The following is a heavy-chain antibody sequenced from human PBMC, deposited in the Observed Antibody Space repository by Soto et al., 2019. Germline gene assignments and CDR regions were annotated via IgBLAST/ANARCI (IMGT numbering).Heavy chain of an antibody. CDR2: IYHSGSS. D-gene: IGHD5-18*01. V-gene: IGHV4-59*01. J-gene: IGHJ4*02. CDR3: ARGFTTKVIDY. Sequence: SETLSLTCTVSGGSIRKYYGTWIRQPPGKGLEWIGYIYHSGSSNYNPSLKSRVTMSVDTSKNQFSLKLSSVTAADTAVYYCARGFTTKVIDYWGQGTLVTVS. CDR1: GGSIRKYY.